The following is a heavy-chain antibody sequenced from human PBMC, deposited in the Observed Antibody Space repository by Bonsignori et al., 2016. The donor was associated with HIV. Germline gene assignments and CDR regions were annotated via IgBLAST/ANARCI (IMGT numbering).Heavy chain of an antibody. Sequence: EVQLVESGGGLVRPGGSLRLSCAVSGFSVSDHYMDWVRQAPGKGLEWVGRLRNRANGDTTEYAASVTGRFRVSRDNSKNSLYLQMDSLQIDDTAVYYCARAESDPVDWYMDAWGK. D-gene: IGHD3/OR15-3a*01. CDR2: LRNRANGDTT. V-gene: IGHV3-72*01. CDR1: GFSVSDHY. J-gene: IGHJ6*03. CDR3: ARAESDPVDWYMDA.